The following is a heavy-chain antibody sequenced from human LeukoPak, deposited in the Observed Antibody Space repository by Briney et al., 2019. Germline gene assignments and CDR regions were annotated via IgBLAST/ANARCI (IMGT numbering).Heavy chain of an antibody. CDR2: INPNSGGT. CDR3: ARAMNILSQQLPLDY. J-gene: IGHJ4*02. CDR1: GYTFTGYY. V-gene: IGHV1-2*04. D-gene: IGHD6-13*01. Sequence: ASVKVSCKASGYTFTGYYMHWVRQAPGQGLEWMGWINPNSGGTNYAQKFQGWVTMTRDTSISTAYMELSRLRSDDTAVYYCARAMNILSQQLPLDYWGQGTLVTVSS.